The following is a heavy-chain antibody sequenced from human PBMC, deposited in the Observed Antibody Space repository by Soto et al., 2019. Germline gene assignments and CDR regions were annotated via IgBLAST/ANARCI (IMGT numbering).Heavy chain of an antibody. D-gene: IGHD1-1*01. CDR2: INADGSSI. CDR3: ARDRLNNAYNTFFDY. Sequence: GGSLRLSCAASGFTFSNSWMHWVRQAPGKGLVWLSHINADGSSIRYADYVRGRLTISRDNAKNTLFLQMSSLTAEDTAVYFCARDRLNNAYNTFFDYWGQGTLVTVSS. V-gene: IGHV3-74*01. J-gene: IGHJ4*02. CDR1: GFTFSNSW.